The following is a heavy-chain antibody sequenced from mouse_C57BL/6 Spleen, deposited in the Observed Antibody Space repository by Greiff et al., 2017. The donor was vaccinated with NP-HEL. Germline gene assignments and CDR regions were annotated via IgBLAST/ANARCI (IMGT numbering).Heavy chain of an antibody. CDR1: GYTFTSYW. Sequence: VKLQQPGAELVKPGASVKLSCKASGYTFTSYWMQWVKQRPGQGLEWIGEIDPSDSYTNYNQKFKGKATLTVDTSSSTAYIQLSSLTSEDSAVYYCARNYDYEGAWFAYWGQGTLVTVSA. V-gene: IGHV1-50*01. CDR2: IDPSDSYT. CDR3: ARNYDYEGAWFAY. J-gene: IGHJ3*01. D-gene: IGHD2-4*01.